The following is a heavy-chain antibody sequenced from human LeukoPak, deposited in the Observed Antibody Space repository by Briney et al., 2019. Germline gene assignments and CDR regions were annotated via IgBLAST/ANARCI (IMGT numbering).Heavy chain of an antibody. D-gene: IGHD3-3*01. Sequence: GASVKVSCKASGYTFTNYDINWVRQATGQGLEWMGWMNPTSGSTGYAQNFQGRVTMTRNTSISTAYMELSSLRSEDTAVYYCARGLRNYDFWRGSYRETSYYFDYWGQGTLVTVSS. V-gene: IGHV1-8*01. CDR2: MNPTSGST. CDR3: ARGLRNYDFWRGSYRETSYYFDY. CDR1: GYTFTNYD. J-gene: IGHJ4*02.